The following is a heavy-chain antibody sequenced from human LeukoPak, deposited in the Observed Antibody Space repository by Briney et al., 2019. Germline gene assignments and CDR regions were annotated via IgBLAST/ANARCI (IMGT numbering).Heavy chain of an antibody. CDR1: GYTFTVYY. CDR2: INPISGTT. Sequence: GASVKVSLNGSGYTFTVYYMPMVRQAPGQGLEWMGWINPISGTTNYAQKLQGRVTVTRDTSISTVYMELSRLESDDTAVYYCVRDLMTTPTWDFDYLGQGTLVTVAS. J-gene: IGHJ4*02. V-gene: IGHV1-2*02. CDR3: VRDLMTTPTWDFDY. D-gene: IGHD3-16*01.